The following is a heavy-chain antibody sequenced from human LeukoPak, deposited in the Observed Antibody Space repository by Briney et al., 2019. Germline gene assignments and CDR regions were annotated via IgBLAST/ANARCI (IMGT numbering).Heavy chain of an antibody. V-gene: IGHV4-39*07. CDR2: IYYSGST. Sequence: SETLSLTCTVSGGSISSSSYYWGWIRQPPWKGLEWIGSIYYSGSTYYNPSLKSRVTISVDTSKNQFSLKLSFVTAADTAVYYCAREGYSSGLNFDYWGQGTLVTVSS. J-gene: IGHJ4*02. CDR1: GGSISSSSYY. D-gene: IGHD6-19*01. CDR3: AREGYSSGLNFDY.